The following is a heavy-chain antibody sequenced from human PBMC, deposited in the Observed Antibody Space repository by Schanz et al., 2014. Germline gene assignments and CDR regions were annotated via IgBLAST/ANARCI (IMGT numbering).Heavy chain of an antibody. J-gene: IGHJ2*01. CDR3: ARDTTWRLDL. CDR1: GGSIRSYF. V-gene: IGHV4-4*07. D-gene: IGHD1-1*01. CDR2: VFPNGIT. Sequence: QVQLQESGPGLVKPSQTLSLTCTVSGGSIRSYFWSWIRQPAGKALEWVGRVFPNGITNYNPSLKTRSPISLATSKSQFSLTLTSLTAADTAVYYCARDTTWRLDLWGRGTLVTVSS.